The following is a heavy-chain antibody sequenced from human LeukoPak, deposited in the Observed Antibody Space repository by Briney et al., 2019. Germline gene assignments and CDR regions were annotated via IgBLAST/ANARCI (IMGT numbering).Heavy chain of an antibody. CDR2: INHSGST. J-gene: IGHJ5*02. V-gene: IGHV4-34*01. Sequence: ETLSLTCAVYGGSFSGYYWSWIRQPPGKGLEWIGEINHSGSTNYNPSLTSRVTISVDTSKNQFSLKLSSVTAADTAVYYCARERRWDIVLMVYAPYNWFDPWGQGTLVTVSS. CDR3: ARERRWDIVLMVYAPYNWFDP. CDR1: GGSFSGYY. D-gene: IGHD2-8*01.